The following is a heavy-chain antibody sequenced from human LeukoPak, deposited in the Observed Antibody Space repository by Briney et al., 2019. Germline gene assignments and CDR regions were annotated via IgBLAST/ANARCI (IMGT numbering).Heavy chain of an antibody. V-gene: IGHV5-51*01. Sequence: GESLKISCKASGYSFTNYWIAWVRQMPGKGLEWMGIFYPSDSDTIYSPSIQGQVTISADKSINTAYLQWSSLKASDTAMYYCATDSLGGTLGGSYPFDYWGQGTLVTVSS. CDR1: GYSFTNYW. J-gene: IGHJ4*02. CDR2: FYPSDSDT. D-gene: IGHD1-26*01. CDR3: ATDSLGGTLGGSYPFDY.